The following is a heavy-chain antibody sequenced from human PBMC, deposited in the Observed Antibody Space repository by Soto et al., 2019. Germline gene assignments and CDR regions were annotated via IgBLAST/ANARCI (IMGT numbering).Heavy chain of an antibody. J-gene: IGHJ3*02. CDR3: ARLQEGEKVVITHDAFDI. CDR1: GGTFSSYA. CDR2: IIPIFGTA. D-gene: IGHD3-22*01. V-gene: IGHV1-69*13. Sequence: GASVKVSCKASGGTFSSYAISWVRQAPGQGLEWMGGIIPIFGTAKYAQKFQGRVTITADESTSTAYMELSSLRSEDTAVYYCARLQEGEKVVITHDAFDIWGQGTMVTVSS.